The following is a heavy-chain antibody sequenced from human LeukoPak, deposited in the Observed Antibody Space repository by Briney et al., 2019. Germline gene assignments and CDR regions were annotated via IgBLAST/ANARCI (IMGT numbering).Heavy chain of an antibody. J-gene: IGHJ5*02. CDR1: GYSISSGYY. Sequence: SETLSLTCAVSGYSISSGYYWGWIRQPPEKGLEWIGSIYHSGSTYYNPSLKSRVTISVDTSKNQFSLKLSSVTAADTAVYYCARPIGTPSGWFDPWGQGTLVTVSS. D-gene: IGHD1/OR15-1a*01. CDR2: IYHSGST. CDR3: ARPIGTPSGWFDP. V-gene: IGHV4-38-2*01.